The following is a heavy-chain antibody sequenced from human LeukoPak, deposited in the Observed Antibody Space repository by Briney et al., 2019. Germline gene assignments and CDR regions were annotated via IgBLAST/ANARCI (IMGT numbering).Heavy chain of an antibody. CDR3: ARGSKPYGEYIRSRIHYFDY. CDR2: IQYDGSNE. CDR1: GFTFSSYG. V-gene: IGHV3-30*02. J-gene: IGHJ4*02. Sequence: GGSLRLSCAASGFTFSSYGMHWVRQAPGKGLEWVAYIQYDGSNEQYADSVKGRFSISRDSSKNILYLQMNSLRAEDTAVYYCARGSKPYGEYIRSRIHYFDYWGQGTLVTVSS. D-gene: IGHD4-17*01.